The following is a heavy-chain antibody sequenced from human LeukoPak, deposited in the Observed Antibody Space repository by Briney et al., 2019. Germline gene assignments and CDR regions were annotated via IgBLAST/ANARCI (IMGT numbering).Heavy chain of an antibody. J-gene: IGHJ4*02. CDR1: GFTFSSYG. Sequence: GGSLRLSCAASGFTFSSYGMHWVRKAPGKGLEWVAVIWQDGSNKYYADSVKGRFTISRDNSKNTLYLQMDSLRVEDTAVYYCAATGGVAVAGSPFDYWGQGTLVTVSS. V-gene: IGHV3-33*01. D-gene: IGHD6-19*01. CDR3: AATGGVAVAGSPFDY. CDR2: IWQDGSNK.